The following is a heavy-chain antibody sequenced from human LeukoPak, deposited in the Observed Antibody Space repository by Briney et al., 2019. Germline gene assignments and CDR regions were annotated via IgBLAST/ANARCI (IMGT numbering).Heavy chain of an antibody. CDR2: IYYSGST. CDR1: GGSISSSSYY. CDR3: ARHATRGLGAFDI. J-gene: IGHJ3*02. V-gene: IGHV4-39*01. Sequence: KSSETLSLTCTVSGGSISSSSYYWGWIRQPPGKGLEWIGSIYYSGSTYYNPSLKSRVTISVDTSKNQFSLKLSSVTTADTAVYYCARHATRGLGAFDIWGQGTMVTVSS. D-gene: IGHD5-12*01.